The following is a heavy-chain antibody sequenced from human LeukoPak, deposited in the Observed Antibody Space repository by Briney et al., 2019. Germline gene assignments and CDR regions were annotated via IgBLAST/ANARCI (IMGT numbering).Heavy chain of an antibody. CDR3: ARLDCSGGSCYSYFHY. Sequence: ASVKASSKASGSPFTSYAMHWVRRAPGQRLGWMGWFNSGNCKTKYSQKFQGRVTITRDTSASPAYMELSSLRSEDTAVYYCARLDCSGGSCYSYFHYWGQGTLVTVSS. CDR1: GSPFTSYA. D-gene: IGHD2-15*01. V-gene: IGHV1-3*01. CDR2: FNSGNCKT. J-gene: IGHJ4*02.